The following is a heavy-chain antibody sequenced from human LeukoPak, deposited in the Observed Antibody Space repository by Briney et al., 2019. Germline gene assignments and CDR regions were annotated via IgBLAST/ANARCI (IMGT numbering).Heavy chain of an antibody. V-gene: IGHV4-59*01. J-gene: IGHJ3*02. CDR1: GGSISSYY. D-gene: IGHD6-13*01. CDR3: ARPYSSSWSGDAFDI. Sequence: PSETLSLTCTVSGGSISSYYWSWIRQPPGKGLEWIGYIYYSGSTNYNPSLKSRVTISVDTSKNQFSLKLSSVTAADTAVYYCARPYSSSWSGDAFDIWGQGTMVTVSS. CDR2: IYYSGST.